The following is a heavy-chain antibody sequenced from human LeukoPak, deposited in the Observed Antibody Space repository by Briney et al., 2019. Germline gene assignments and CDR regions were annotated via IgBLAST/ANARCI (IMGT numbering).Heavy chain of an antibody. CDR1: GFTVSSNY. CDR2: IYSGGST. CDR3: ARGYGDLEYFQH. Sequence: GGSLRLSCAASGFTVSSNYMSWVRQAPGRGLEWVSVIYSGGSTYYADSVKGRFTISRDNSKNTLYLQMNSLRAEDTAVYYCARGYGDLEYFQHWGQGTLVTVSS. V-gene: IGHV3-53*01. J-gene: IGHJ1*01. D-gene: IGHD4-17*01.